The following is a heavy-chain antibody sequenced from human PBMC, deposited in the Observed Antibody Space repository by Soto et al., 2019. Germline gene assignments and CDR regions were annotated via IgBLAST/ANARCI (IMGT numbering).Heavy chain of an antibody. CDR2: ISYSGST. CDR1: GGSISSGGYY. CDR3: ARSPSCTVTTVSYYYYYGMDV. J-gene: IGHJ6*02. D-gene: IGHD4-4*01. Sequence: QVQLQESGPGLVKPSQTLSLTCTVSGGSISSGGYYWSWIRQHPGKGLEWIGYISYSGSTYYNPSLKSRVTISVDTSKSQFYLKLSSVTAADTAVYYCARSPSCTVTTVSYYYYYGMDVWGQGTTVTVFS. V-gene: IGHV4-31*03.